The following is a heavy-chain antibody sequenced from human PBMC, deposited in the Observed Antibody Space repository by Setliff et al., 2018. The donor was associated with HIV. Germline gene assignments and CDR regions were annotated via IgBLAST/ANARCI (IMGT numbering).Heavy chain of an antibody. CDR1: GFTFSNAW. J-gene: IGHJ6*02. CDR3: AKDFIWFGEYYYYGMDV. D-gene: IGHD3-10*01. V-gene: IGHV3-15*01. Sequence: GGSLRLSCAAAGFTFSNAWMNWVRQAPGRGLEWVGRIKDKTDGATTDYAAPVKGRFTISRDDSKHTLYLQMNSLKTKDTAVYSCAKDFIWFGEYYYYGMDVWGQGTTVTVSS. CDR2: IKDKTDGATT.